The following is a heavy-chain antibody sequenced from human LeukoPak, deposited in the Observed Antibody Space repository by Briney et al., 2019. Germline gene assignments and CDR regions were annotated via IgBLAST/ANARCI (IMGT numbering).Heavy chain of an antibody. CDR2: INHSGST. V-gene: IGHV4-34*01. D-gene: IGHD6-19*01. J-gene: IGHJ5*02. CDR3: ARVAPVAGTGWFDP. Sequence: TSSETLSLTCAVYGGSFSGYYWSWIRQPPGKGLEWIGEINHSGSTNYNPSLKSRVTISVDTSKNQFSLKLSSVTAADTAMYYCARVAPVAGTGWFDPWGQGTLVTVSS. CDR1: GGSFSGYY.